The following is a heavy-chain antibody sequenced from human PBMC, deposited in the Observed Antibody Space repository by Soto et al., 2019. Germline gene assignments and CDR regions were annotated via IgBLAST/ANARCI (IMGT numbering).Heavy chain of an antibody. CDR2: ISYDGRNK. CDR1: GFTFSSYG. J-gene: IGHJ6*02. CDR3: VEDGSSGWPYFYDMDV. Sequence: PVGPLRLSCAASGFTFSSYGMHWVRQAPGKGLEWVAVISYDGRNKYYADAVKGRFTISRDNSKNTLYLQMSSLRAEDTAVYYCVEDGSSGWPYFYDMDVWGQGTTVTV. D-gene: IGHD6-19*01. V-gene: IGHV3-30*18.